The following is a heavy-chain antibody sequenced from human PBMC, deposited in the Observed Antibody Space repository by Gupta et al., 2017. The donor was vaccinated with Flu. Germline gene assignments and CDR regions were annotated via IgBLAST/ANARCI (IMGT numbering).Heavy chain of an antibody. CDR1: GFTFNSSP. J-gene: IGHJ4*02. CDR3: AKLTTD. Sequence: EVQLLVSGGRVVPPGGSLRLSCATSGFTFNSSPMTWVRQAPGKGLEWVADISGSGIKTYYADSVKGRFTISRDNSNNIVHLQMNNLRADDTAVYFCAKLTTDWGQGTLVTVSS. V-gene: IGHV3-23*01. CDR2: ISGSGIKT. D-gene: IGHD4-11*01.